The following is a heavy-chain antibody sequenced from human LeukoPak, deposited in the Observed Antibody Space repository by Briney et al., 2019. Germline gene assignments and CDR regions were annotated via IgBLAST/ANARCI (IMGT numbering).Heavy chain of an antibody. J-gene: IGHJ6*03. CDR2: IYPGDSDP. Sequence: GESLKISCKGSGYSFSNYWIAWVRQMPGKDLEWMGIIYPGDSDPRYSPSFQGQVTISADKSFSTAYLQWSSLKASDTAMYYCARLMEGYYYYMDVWGKGTTVTVSS. CDR1: GYSFSNYW. D-gene: IGHD2-8*01. V-gene: IGHV5-51*01. CDR3: ARLMEGYYYYMDV.